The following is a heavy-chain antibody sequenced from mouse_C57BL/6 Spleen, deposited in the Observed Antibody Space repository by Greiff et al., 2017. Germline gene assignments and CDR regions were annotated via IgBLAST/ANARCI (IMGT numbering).Heavy chain of an antibody. Sequence: QVQLQQSGPELVKPGASVKISCKASGYAFSSSWMNWVKQRPGKGLEWIGRIYPGDGDTNYNGKFKGKATLTADKSSSTAYMQLSSLTSEDSAVYFCATNWDSYFDVWGTGTTVTVSS. D-gene: IGHD4-1*01. CDR1: GYAFSSSW. V-gene: IGHV1-82*01. J-gene: IGHJ1*03. CDR2: IYPGDGDT. CDR3: ATNWDSYFDV.